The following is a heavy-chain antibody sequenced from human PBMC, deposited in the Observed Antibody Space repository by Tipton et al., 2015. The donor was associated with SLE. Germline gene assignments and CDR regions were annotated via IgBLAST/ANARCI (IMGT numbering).Heavy chain of an antibody. CDR2: IYYSGST. D-gene: IGHD4-23*01. V-gene: IGHV4-59*11. Sequence: TLSLTCTVSGGSISSHYWSWIRQPPGKGLEWIGYIYYSGSTNYNPSLKSRVIISVDTSKNQFSLKLSSVTAADTAVYFCARDWLGGADAFDLWGQGTMVTVSS. CDR3: ARDWLGGADAFDL. CDR1: GGSISSHY. J-gene: IGHJ3*01.